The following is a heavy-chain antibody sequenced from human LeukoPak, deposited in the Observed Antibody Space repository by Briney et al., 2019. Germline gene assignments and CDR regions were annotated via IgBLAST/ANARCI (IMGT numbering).Heavy chain of an antibody. Sequence: PSETLSLTCTVSGASISSYYWSWIRQPPGKGLEWIGYIHYTGTTNYNPSLKSRVTISVDTSKSQFSLKLNSVTAADTAVFYCARGLGPIAMFDLWGQGTLVTVSS. J-gene: IGHJ5*02. CDR3: ARGLGPIAMFDL. CDR1: GASISSYY. CDR2: IHYTGTT. D-gene: IGHD6-6*01. V-gene: IGHV4-59*01.